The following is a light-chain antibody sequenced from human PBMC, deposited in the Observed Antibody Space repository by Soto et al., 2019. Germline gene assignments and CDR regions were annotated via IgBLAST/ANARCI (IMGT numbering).Light chain of an antibody. Sequence: SYELTQPPSVSVAPGKTARITCGGNNIGSKSVHWYQQKPGQATVLVIYYDSDRPSGIPERFSGSNSGNTATLTISRVEAGDEADYYCQVWDSSSALLVFGGGTKLTVL. V-gene: IGLV3-21*04. CDR1: NIGSKS. CDR3: QVWDSSSALLV. CDR2: YDS. J-gene: IGLJ3*02.